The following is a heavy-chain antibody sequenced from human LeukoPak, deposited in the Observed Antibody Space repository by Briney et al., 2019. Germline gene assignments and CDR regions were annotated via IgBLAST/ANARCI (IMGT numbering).Heavy chain of an antibody. CDR1: GFTFSSYA. J-gene: IGHJ3*02. D-gene: IGHD3-22*01. Sequence: PGGSLRLSCAASGFTFSSYAMSWVRQAPGKGLEWVSVIYSGGSTYYADSVKGRFTISRHNSKNTLYLQMNSLRAEDTAVYYCAEERRYYDSSGPGGGAVDIWGQGTMVTVSS. CDR3: AEERRYYDSSGPGGGAVDI. V-gene: IGHV3-53*04. CDR2: IYSGGST.